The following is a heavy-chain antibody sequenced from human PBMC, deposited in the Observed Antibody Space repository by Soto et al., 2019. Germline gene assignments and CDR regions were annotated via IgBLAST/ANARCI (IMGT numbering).Heavy chain of an antibody. CDR1: GESFGGFY. CDR2: ISQTETT. D-gene: IGHD2-15*01. J-gene: IGHJ4*01. CDR3: VHSPNVAVDH. Sequence: ETLSLSCVVYGESFGGFYWSWVRQSPGKGLEWIGEISQTETTAYSPSLKSRVSISADTSKKQFSLTLTSVTDADTAVYYCVHSPNVAVDHWGHGTLVTVSS. V-gene: IGHV4-34*01.